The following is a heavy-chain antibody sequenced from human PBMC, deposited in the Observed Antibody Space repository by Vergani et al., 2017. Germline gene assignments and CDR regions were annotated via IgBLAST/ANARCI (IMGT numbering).Heavy chain of an antibody. CDR2: ISYDGSNK. CDR3: ARDPSDSTYGGFDY. J-gene: IGHJ4*02. D-gene: IGHD2-2*01. V-gene: IGHV3-30*03. Sequence: QVQLVESGGGVVQPGRSLRLSCAASGFTFSSYGMHWVRQAPGKGLEWVAVISYDGSNKYYADSVKGRFTISRHNSKNTLYLQMNSLRAEDTAVYYCARDPSDSTYGGFDYWGQGTLVTVSS. CDR1: GFTFSSYG.